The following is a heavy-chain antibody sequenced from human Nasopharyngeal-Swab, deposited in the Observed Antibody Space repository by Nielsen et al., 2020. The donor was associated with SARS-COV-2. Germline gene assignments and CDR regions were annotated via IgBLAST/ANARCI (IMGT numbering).Heavy chain of an antibody. J-gene: IGHJ4*02. CDR2: ISSSGSYM. Sequence: LKISCAASGFTFSDYTMNWVRQAPGQGLEWVSSISSSGSYMYYTDSVKGRFTMSRDNARNSLYLQMNSLRAEDTAVYYCASDSRYWGQGTLVTVSS. CDR3: ASDSRY. D-gene: IGHD2-2*01. CDR1: GFTFSDYT. V-gene: IGHV3-21*01.